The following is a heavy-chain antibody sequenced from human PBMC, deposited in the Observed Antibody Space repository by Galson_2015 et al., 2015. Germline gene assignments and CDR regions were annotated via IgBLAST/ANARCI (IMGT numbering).Heavy chain of an antibody. CDR3: ARDSDVLRYFDWLLV. J-gene: IGHJ4*02. V-gene: IGHV3-21*01. CDR1: GFTFSSYS. CDR2: ISSSSSYI. D-gene: IGHD3-9*01. Sequence: SLRLSCAASGFTFSSYSMNWVRQAPGKGLEWVSSISSSSSYIYYADSVKGRFTISRDNAKNSLYLQMNSLRAEDTAVYYCARDSDVLRYFDWLLVWGQGTLVTVSS.